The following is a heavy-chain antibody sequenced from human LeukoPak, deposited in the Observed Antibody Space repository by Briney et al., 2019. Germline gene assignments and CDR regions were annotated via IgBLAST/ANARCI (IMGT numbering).Heavy chain of an antibody. V-gene: IGHV4-4*03. CDR3: ARDGNSYYDH. J-gene: IGHJ5*02. CDR1: GGSINNHKW. Sequence: PETLSLTCAVSGGSINNHKWWSWIRQSPGKGLEWLGEIFYTGSPNYNPSFKSRITMSVDKSNNQFSLILTSVTVADTAVYYCARDGNSYYDHWGQGILVTVTS. CDR2: IFYTGSP. D-gene: IGHD5-24*01.